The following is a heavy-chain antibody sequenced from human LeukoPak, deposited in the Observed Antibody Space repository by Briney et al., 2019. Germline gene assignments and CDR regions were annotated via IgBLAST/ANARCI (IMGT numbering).Heavy chain of an antibody. J-gene: IGHJ6*03. V-gene: IGHV1-46*01. CDR1: GYTFTSYY. CDR2: INPSGGST. D-gene: IGHD3-10*01. Sequence: ASVKVSCKASGYTFTSYYMHWVRQAPGQGLEWMGIINPSGGSTSYAQKFQGRVTMTRDTSTSTVYMELSSLRSEDTAVYYCARVWGFRSPVLWFGEDYYYYMDVWGKGTTVTISS. CDR3: ARVWGFRSPVLWFGEDYYYYMDV.